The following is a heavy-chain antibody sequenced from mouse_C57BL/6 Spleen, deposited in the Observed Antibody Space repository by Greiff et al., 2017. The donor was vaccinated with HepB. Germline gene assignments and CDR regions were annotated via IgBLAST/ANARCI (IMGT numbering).Heavy chain of an antibody. Sequence: QVQLQQPGAELVRPGSSVKLSCKASGYTFTSYWMDWVKQRPGQGLEWIGNIYPSDSETHYNQKFKDKATLTVDKSSSTAYMHLSSLTSEDSAVYYCARKTGTWFAYWGQGALVTVSA. CDR2: IYPSDSET. J-gene: IGHJ3*01. D-gene: IGHD4-1*01. CDR3: ARKTGTWFAY. V-gene: IGHV1-61*01. CDR1: GYTFTSYW.